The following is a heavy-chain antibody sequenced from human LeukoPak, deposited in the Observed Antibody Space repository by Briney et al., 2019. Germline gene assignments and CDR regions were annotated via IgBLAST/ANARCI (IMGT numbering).Heavy chain of an antibody. D-gene: IGHD6-19*01. V-gene: IGHV3-64*01. CDR2: ISSNGGST. J-gene: IGHJ3*02. Sequence: HPGGYLRLSCAASGFTFSSYAMHWVRQAPGKGLEYVSAISSNGGSTYYANSVKGRFTISRDNSKNKLYLQMGSLRAEDMAVYYCARGRSSGWYRAFDIWGQGTMVTVSS. CDR1: GFTFSSYA. CDR3: ARGRSSGWYRAFDI.